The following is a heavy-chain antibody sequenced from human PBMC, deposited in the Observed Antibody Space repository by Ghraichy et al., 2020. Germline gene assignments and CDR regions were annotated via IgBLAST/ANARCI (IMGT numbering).Heavy chain of an antibody. J-gene: IGHJ4*02. CDR2: ISTTSSYI. CDR1: GFTLGSYT. V-gene: IGHV3-21*01. D-gene: IGHD3-22*01. Sequence: LSLTCATSGFTLGSYTVSWVRQAPGRGLQWVASISTTSSYIYYADSVKGRFTISRDNAQHSLYLQMNSLRAEDTAVYYCAKDLGYYDTTSYPFYFDYWGQGVLVTVSS. CDR3: AKDLGYYDTTSYPFYFDY.